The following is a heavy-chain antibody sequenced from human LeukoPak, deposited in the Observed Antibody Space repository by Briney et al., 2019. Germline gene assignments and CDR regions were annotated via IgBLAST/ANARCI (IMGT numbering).Heavy chain of an antibody. D-gene: IGHD2-8*01. Sequence: SETLSLTCAVSGYSISSGYDWGWIRQPPGKGLEYIGSIYHNGRTYYNPSLKSRVTISVDTSRNQFFLKLSSVTAADTAVYYCARQWMSCTTNGCLPFGYWGQGTLVTVSS. J-gene: IGHJ4*02. CDR3: ARQWMSCTTNGCLPFGY. CDR2: IYHNGRT. CDR1: GYSISSGYD. V-gene: IGHV4-38-2*01.